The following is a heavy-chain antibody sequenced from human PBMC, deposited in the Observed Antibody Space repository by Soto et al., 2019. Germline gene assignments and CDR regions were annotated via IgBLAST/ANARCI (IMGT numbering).Heavy chain of an antibody. Sequence: PGESLKISCEASGYNFANYWIVWVRQMPGRGLEWMGITNPGDSDTRYSTSFQGQVTISADKSISTTYLQWNRLEASDTAMFYCARRHRYCSGTNCYVMDYWGQGTLVTVSS. CDR2: TNPGDSDT. CDR1: GYNFANYW. V-gene: IGHV5-51*01. D-gene: IGHD2-2*01. J-gene: IGHJ4*02. CDR3: ARRHRYCSGTNCYVMDY.